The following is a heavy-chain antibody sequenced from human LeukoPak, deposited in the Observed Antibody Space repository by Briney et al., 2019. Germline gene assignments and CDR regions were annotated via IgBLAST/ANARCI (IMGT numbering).Heavy chain of an antibody. CDR2: INPNSGDT. Sequence: ASVKVSCKASGYTFIDYYIHWVRQAPGQGLEWMGRINPNSGDTNYAQKFEGRVTMTRDTSIRTAYMELSRLTSDDTAVYFCARDKWLRGYWGQGTLVTVSS. V-gene: IGHV1-2*02. J-gene: IGHJ4*02. D-gene: IGHD5-12*01. CDR3: ARDKWLRGY. CDR1: GYTFIDYY.